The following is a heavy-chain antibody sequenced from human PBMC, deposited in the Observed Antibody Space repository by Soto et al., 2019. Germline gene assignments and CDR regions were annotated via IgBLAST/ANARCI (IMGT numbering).Heavy chain of an antibody. D-gene: IGHD3-9*01. Sequence: SETLSLTCTVSGGSISSYYWSWIRQPPGKGLEWIGYIYYSGSTNYNPSLKSRVTISVDTSKNQFSLKLSSVTAADTAVYYCASTNYDILTGYFHFDDWGQGTRVTVSS. CDR1: GGSISSYY. V-gene: IGHV4-59*01. J-gene: IGHJ4*02. CDR2: IYYSGST. CDR3: ASTNYDILTGYFHFDD.